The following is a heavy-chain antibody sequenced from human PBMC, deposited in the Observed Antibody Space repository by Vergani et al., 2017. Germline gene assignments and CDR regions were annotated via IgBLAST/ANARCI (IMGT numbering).Heavy chain of an antibody. Sequence: EVQLVESGGGLVQPGGSLTLSCAASGFTFSNSWMTWVRQAPGKGLEWVACIKQDGSQKYYADSVEGRFTISRDNVKNSLYLQMSSLRVEDTAIYYCAELYGDDGYSPFWGQGTLVTVSS. CDR3: AELYGDDGYSPF. CDR2: IKQDGSQK. J-gene: IGHJ4*02. CDR1: GFTFSNSW. D-gene: IGHD5-18*01. V-gene: IGHV3-7*03.